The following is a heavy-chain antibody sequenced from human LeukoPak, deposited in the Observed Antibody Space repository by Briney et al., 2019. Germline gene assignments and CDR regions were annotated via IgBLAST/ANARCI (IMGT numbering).Heavy chain of an antibody. V-gene: IGHV3-48*01. D-gene: IGHD6-19*01. Sequence: GGSLRLSCAASGFSFSTYSMNWVRQAPGKGLEWVSYISSSSSTIYYADSVKGRFTISRDNAKNSLYLQMNSLRGEDTAVYYCARDSSGWYHWFDPWGQGTLVTVSS. CDR2: ISSSSSTI. J-gene: IGHJ5*02. CDR3: ARDSSGWYHWFDP. CDR1: GFSFSTYS.